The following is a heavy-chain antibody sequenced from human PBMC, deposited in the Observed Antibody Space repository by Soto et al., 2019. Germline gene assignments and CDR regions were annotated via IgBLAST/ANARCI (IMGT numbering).Heavy chain of an antibody. CDR3: ARDVIAGIIGTIRYFDH. Sequence: SVKVSCKASGGTFSSYGITWVRQAPGQGHEWMGGIIPLFGTANYAQKFQGRVTITADESTSTAYMELNSLRSEDTAVYYCARDVIAGIIGTIRYFDHWGQGTLVTVSS. V-gene: IGHV1-69*13. J-gene: IGHJ4*02. CDR1: GGTFSSYG. CDR2: IIPLFGTA. D-gene: IGHD1-7*01.